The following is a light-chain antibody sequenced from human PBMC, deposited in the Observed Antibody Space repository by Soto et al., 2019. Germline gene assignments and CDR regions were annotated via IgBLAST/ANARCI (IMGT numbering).Light chain of an antibody. CDR2: WAS. CDR1: QSVLYSSNNKNY. J-gene: IGKJ3*01. V-gene: IGKV4-1*01. Sequence: DIVMTQSPDSLAVSLGERATINCKSSQSVLYSSNNKNYLAWYQQKPGQPPKLLIYWASTRESGVPDRISGSGSATDFTLTISCLQAEDVAVYYCQQYYSTPFTFGPGTKLDIK. CDR3: QQYYSTPFT.